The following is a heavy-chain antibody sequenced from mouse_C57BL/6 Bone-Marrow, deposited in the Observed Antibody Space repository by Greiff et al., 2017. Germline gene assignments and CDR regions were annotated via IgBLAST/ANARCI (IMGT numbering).Heavy chain of an antibody. D-gene: IGHD1-1*01. CDR1: GFTFSSYA. V-gene: IGHV5-4*01. Sequence: EVQVVESGGGLVKPGGSLKLSCAASGFTFSSYAMSWVRHTPEKRLEWVATISDGGSYTYYPDNVKGRFTISRDNAKNNLYLQMSHLKSEDTAMYYCARGTTVVDYYAMDYWGQGTSVTVSS. J-gene: IGHJ4*01. CDR3: ARGTTVVDYYAMDY. CDR2: ISDGGSYT.